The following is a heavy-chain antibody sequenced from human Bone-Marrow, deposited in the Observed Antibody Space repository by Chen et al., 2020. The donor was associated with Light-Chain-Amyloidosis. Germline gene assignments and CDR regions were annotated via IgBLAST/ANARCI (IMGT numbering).Heavy chain of an antibody. V-gene: IGHV3-23*04. D-gene: IGHD2-8*01. CDR1: GFAFSSYA. J-gene: IGHJ4*02. Sequence: EVQLVESGGGLLQRGGSLRLSCAASGFAFSSYAMSWVRQAPGKGLEWVSTISGSGGSRYYGDSVKGRLTISRDNSKNALFLQMNSLRAEDTAVYYCAKDLMVYDFAGYFDYWGQGTLVTVSS. CDR3: AKDLMVYDFAGYFDY. CDR2: ISGSGGSR.